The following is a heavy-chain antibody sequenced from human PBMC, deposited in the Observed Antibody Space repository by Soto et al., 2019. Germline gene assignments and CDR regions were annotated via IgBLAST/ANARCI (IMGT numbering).Heavy chain of an antibody. CDR1: GGSFSGYY. V-gene: IGHV4-34*01. CDR3: ARGRPYYDILTGPPRRTKNWFDP. CDR2: INHSGST. D-gene: IGHD3-9*01. Sequence: QVQLQQWGAGLLKPSETLSLTCAVYGGSFSGYYWSWIRQPPGKGLEWIGEINHSGSTNYNPSLKSRVTISVDTSKNQFSLKLSSVTAADTAVYYCARGRPYYDILTGPPRRTKNWFDPWGQGTLVTVSS. J-gene: IGHJ5*02.